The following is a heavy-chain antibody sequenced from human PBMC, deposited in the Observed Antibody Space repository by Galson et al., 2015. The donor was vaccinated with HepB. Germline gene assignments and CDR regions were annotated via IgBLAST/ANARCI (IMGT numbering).Heavy chain of an antibody. CDR3: ARMDADNWFGP. CDR1: GLSFITGEVR. D-gene: IGHD2-2*01. V-gene: IGHV2-70*04. J-gene: IGHJ5*02. Sequence: PALVKPTQTLTLTCAISGLSFITGEVRLGWLRQPPGKALEWLARIDWDDYKYYTKSLKTRLTVSRDTSKDQVVLTITNMDIVDTATYYCARMDADNWFGPWGQGILVTVSS. CDR2: IDWDDYK.